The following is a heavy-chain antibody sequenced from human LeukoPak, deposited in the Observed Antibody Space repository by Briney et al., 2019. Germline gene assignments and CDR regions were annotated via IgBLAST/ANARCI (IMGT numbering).Heavy chain of an antibody. D-gene: IGHD3-22*01. CDR1: GYTFTSYA. Sequence: GASVKVSCKASGYTFTSYAMNWVRQAPGQGLEWMGWINTNTGNPTYAQGFTGRFVFSLDTSVSTAYLQISSLKAEDTAVYYCARVTGHYDSSGYDSERLDYWGQGTLVTVSS. CDR2: INTNTGNP. J-gene: IGHJ4*02. CDR3: ARVTGHYDSSGYDSERLDY. V-gene: IGHV7-4-1*02.